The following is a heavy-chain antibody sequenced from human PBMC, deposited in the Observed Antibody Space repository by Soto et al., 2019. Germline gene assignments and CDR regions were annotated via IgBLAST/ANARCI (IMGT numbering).Heavy chain of an antibody. CDR3: AHSSLHYKIWFDP. V-gene: IGHV2-5*02. J-gene: IGHJ5*02. Sequence: QITLKESGPTVVKPKQTLTLTCTFSGFALSSDGVGVGWIRQPPGKAPEWLAVIYWDADTRYSPSLKSRLTITKDTPKNQVVLTMTNIDPVDTATYYCAHSSLHYKIWFDPWGQGTLVTVSS. CDR2: IYWDADT. D-gene: IGHD4-4*01. CDR1: GFALSSDGVG.